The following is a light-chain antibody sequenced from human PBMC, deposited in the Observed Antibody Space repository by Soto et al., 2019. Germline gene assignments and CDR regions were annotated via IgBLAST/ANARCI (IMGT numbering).Light chain of an antibody. J-gene: IGLJ2*01. CDR1: SSDIGAYNY. CDR3: TSWTTSTTMI. Sequence: QSALTQPASVSGSPGQSITISCTGTSSDIGAYNYVSWYQQHPGKAPKLMIYDVNIRPSGVSNRFSGSKSGNTASLTISGLQAEDEADYYCTSWTTSTTMIFGVGTKLTVL. CDR2: DVN. V-gene: IGLV2-14*03.